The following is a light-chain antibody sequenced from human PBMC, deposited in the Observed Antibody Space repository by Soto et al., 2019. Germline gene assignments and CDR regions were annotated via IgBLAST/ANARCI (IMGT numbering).Light chain of an antibody. CDR1: SSDVGSYNL. V-gene: IGLV2-23*03. CDR3: CSYAGSSTFVFV. J-gene: IGLJ1*01. CDR2: EGS. Sequence: QSALTQPASVSGSPGQSITISCTGTSSDVGSYNLVSWYQQHPGKAPKLMIYEGSKRPSGVSNRFSGSKSGNTASLTISGLQAEDEADYYCCSYAGSSTFVFVFGTGTKVT.